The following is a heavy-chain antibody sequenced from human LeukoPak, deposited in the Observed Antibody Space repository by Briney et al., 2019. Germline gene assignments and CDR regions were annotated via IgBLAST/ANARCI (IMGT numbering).Heavy chain of an antibody. CDR1: GFTVSSNY. J-gene: IGHJ4*02. CDR3: ARIGDGYGDYFDY. D-gene: IGHD5-24*01. Sequence: TGGSLRLSCAASGFTVSSNYMSWVRQAPGKGLEWVSVIYSGGSTYYADSVKGRFTISRDNAKNSLFLQMNSLRPEDTAVYYCARIGDGYGDYFDYWGQGTLVTVSS. V-gene: IGHV3-53*01. CDR2: IYSGGST.